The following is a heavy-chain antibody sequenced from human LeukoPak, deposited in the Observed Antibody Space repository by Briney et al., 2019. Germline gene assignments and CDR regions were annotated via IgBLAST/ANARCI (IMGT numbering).Heavy chain of an antibody. CDR3: ARALSIATTVDI. CDR2: ISSSSSYI. V-gene: IGHV3-21*01. CDR1: GFIFSSYG. Sequence: GGSLRLSCAASGFIFSSYGINWLRQAPGQGLEWISSISSSSSYIYYADSVRGRFTISRDNAKHSVFLQMNRLRAEDTAVYYCARALSIATTVDIWGLGTMVTVSS. D-gene: IGHD6-6*01. J-gene: IGHJ3*02.